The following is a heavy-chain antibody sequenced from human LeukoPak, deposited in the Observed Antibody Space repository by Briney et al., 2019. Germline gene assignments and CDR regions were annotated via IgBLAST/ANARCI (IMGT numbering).Heavy chain of an antibody. Sequence: ASVKVSCKASGYTFTSYYMHWVRQAPGQGLEWMGIINPSGGSTSYAQKFQGRVTMTRDTSTSTVYMELSSLRSEDTAVYYCARAYSSSWSQNSYYGMDVWGQGTTVTVSS. D-gene: IGHD6-13*01. CDR2: INPSGGST. CDR3: ARAYSSSWSQNSYYGMDV. J-gene: IGHJ6*02. V-gene: IGHV1-46*01. CDR1: GYTFTSYY.